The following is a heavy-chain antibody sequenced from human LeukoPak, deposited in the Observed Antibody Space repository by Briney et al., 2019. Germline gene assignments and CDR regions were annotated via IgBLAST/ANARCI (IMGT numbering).Heavy chain of an antibody. Sequence: PGGSLRLSCAASGLTFSNHWMSWVRQAPGKGLEWVANIKQDGSEKYYVDSVKGRFTISRDNANDSLYLQMNSLRVEDTAVYYRARGAGAMDVWGQGTTVTVSS. CDR3: ARGAGAMDV. CDR1: GLTFSNHW. J-gene: IGHJ6*02. CDR2: IKQDGSEK. V-gene: IGHV3-7*05.